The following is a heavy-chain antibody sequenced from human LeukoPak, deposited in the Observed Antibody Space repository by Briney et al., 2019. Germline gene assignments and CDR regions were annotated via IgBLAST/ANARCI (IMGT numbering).Heavy chain of an antibody. V-gene: IGHV4-34*01. J-gene: IGHJ6*03. CDR1: GGSFSGYY. CDR3: ARHYGSGSYYTPIYYYYYMDV. Sequence: ASETLSLTCAVYGGSFSGYYWSWLRQPPGKGLEWIGEINHSGSTNYNPSLKSRVTISVDTSKNQFSLKLSSVTAADTAVYYCARHYGSGSYYTPIYYYYYMDVWGKGTTVTVSS. CDR2: INHSGST. D-gene: IGHD3-10*01.